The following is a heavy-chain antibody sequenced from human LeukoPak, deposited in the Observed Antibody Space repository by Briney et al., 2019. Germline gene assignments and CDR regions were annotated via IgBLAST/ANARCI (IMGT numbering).Heavy chain of an antibody. CDR1: GFTFSSYA. J-gene: IGHJ4*02. CDR3: AKDSPGVRGVTAFDC. CDR2: ISASGGTT. D-gene: IGHD3-10*01. V-gene: IGHV3-23*01. Sequence: AGGSLRLSCAASGFTFSSYAMSWVRQAPGKGLEWVSAISASGGTTYYADSVKGRFSISRDNSENTLYLQMSSLRVEDTAVYYCAKDSPGVRGVTAFDCWGQGTLVTVSS.